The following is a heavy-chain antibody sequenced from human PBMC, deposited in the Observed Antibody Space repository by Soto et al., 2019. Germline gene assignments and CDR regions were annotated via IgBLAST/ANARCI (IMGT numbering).Heavy chain of an antibody. V-gene: IGHV5-51*01. CDR2: IYPGDSDS. D-gene: IGHD1-26*01. CDR3: ARQEGATVLFYYGMDV. CDR1: GYNFTNYW. J-gene: IGHJ6*02. Sequence: GESLKISCKGSGYNFTNYWIGWVRQMPGKGLEWMGIIYPGDSDSKYRPSFRGQVTISADKSISAVYLQWSSLNASDTAMYYCARQEGATVLFYYGMDVWGQGTTVTVSS.